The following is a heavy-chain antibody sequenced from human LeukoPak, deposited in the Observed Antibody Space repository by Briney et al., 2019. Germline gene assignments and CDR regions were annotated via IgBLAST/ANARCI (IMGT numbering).Heavy chain of an antibody. CDR3: ARDEIAYSNDY. Sequence: SETLSLTCAVYGGSFSGYYWSWIRQPAGKGLEWIGRMYASGSTHYNPSLKSRVTMSVDTSKNQFYLKLTSVTAADTAVYYCARDEIAYSNDYWGQGTLVTVSS. J-gene: IGHJ4*02. CDR2: MYASGST. D-gene: IGHD6-13*01. CDR1: GGSFSGYY. V-gene: IGHV4-4*07.